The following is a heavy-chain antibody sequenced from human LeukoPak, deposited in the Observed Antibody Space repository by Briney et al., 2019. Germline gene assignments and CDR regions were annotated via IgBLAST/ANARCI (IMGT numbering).Heavy chain of an antibody. CDR3: ARLGSLSYDSPQAKGDAFDI. CDR2: INPSGGST. V-gene: IGHV1-46*01. J-gene: IGHJ3*02. Sequence: GASVKVSCKASGYTFTSYYMHWVRQAPGQGLEWMGIINPSGGSTSYAQKFKGRVTMTRDMSTSTVYMELSSLRSEDTAVYYCARLGSLSYDSPQAKGDAFDIWGQGTMVTVSS. D-gene: IGHD3-22*01. CDR1: GYTFTSYY.